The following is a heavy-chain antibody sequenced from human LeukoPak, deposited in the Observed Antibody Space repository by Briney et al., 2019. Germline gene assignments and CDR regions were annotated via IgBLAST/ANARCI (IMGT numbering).Heavy chain of an antibody. CDR1: GYTFTSYA. V-gene: IGHV7-4-1*02. CDR3: GRDPRLGIRGYTYGYIEY. D-gene: IGHD5-18*01. Sequence: VASVKVSCKASGYTFTSYAMNWVRQAPGQGLEWMGWINTNTGNPTYAQGFTGRFVFSLDTSVSTAYLQISGLTADDTAVYFCGRDPRLGIRGYTYGYIEYWGQGTLVTVSS. J-gene: IGHJ4*02. CDR2: INTNTGNP.